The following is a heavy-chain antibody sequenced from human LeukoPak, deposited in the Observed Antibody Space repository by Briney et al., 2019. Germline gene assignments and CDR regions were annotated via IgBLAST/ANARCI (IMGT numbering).Heavy chain of an antibody. CDR1: RGSDSSSNW. V-gene: IGHV4-4*02. J-gene: IGHJ6*04. CDR2: IYHSGST. D-gene: IGHD2/OR15-2a*01. CDR3: ASGLVTVTNYNYYYYYGMHV. Sequence: SEALSLTCAVCRGSDSSSNWWSWVRQPPGQGLEWIGEIYHSGSTNYNPSLKSRVTRSVDKSKHQCSLKLRSVTAADTAVYYCASGLVTVTNYNYYYYYGMHVWGKGTTVPVSS.